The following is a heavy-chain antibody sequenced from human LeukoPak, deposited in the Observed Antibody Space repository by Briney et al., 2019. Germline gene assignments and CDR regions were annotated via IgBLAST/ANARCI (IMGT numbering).Heavy chain of an antibody. CDR3: ARFPGHGLERRITGP. V-gene: IGHV4-34*01. Sequence: SETLSLTCAVYGGSFSGYYWSWIRQPPGKGLEWIGEINHSGSTNYNPSLKSRVTISVDTSKSQFSLKLSSVTAADTAVYYCARFPGHGLERRITGPWGQGTLVTVSS. D-gene: IGHD1-1*01. CDR1: GGSFSGYY. CDR2: INHSGST. J-gene: IGHJ4*02.